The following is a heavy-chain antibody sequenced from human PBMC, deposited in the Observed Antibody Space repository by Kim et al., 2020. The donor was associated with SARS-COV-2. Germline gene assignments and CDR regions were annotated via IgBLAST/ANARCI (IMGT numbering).Heavy chain of an antibody. D-gene: IGHD2-2*01. CDR1: GFTFDDYT. J-gene: IGHJ4*02. Sequence: GGSLRLSCAASGFTFDDYTMHWVRQAPGKGLEWVSLISWDGGSTYYADSVKGRFTISRDNSKNSLYLQMNSLRTEDTALYYCAKDIGYCSSTSCYEGGFDYWGQGTLVTVSS. CDR2: ISWDGGST. V-gene: IGHV3-43*01. CDR3: AKDIGYCSSTSCYEGGFDY.